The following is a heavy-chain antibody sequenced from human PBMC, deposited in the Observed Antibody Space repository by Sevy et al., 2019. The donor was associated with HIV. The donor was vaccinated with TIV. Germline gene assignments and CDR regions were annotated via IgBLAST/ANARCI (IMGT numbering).Heavy chain of an antibody. J-gene: IGHJ6*02. CDR1: GFTFSNFA. D-gene: IGHD3-22*01. V-gene: IGHV3-30-3*01. CDR3: ANGLRRYSSDYYYSDDYYHGMDV. CDR2: ISYDGSNK. Sequence: GGSLRLSCAASGFTFSNFAMHWVRQAPGKGLEWVAVISYDGSNKYYADSVKGRFTISRDNSKNTLYLQMNSLRPEDTAVYYCANGLRRYSSDYYYSDDYYHGMDVWGQGTTVTVSS.